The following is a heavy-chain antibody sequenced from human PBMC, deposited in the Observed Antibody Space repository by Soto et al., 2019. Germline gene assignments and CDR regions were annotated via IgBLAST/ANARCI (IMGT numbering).Heavy chain of an antibody. D-gene: IGHD2-15*01. J-gene: IGHJ6*03. Sequence: GESLKISCKGSGYSFTSYWIGWVRQMPGKGLEWMGIIYPGDSDTRYSPSFQGQVTISADKSISTAYLQWSSLKASDTAMYYCARNRYCSGGSCYPEIYYYYMDVWGKGTTVTVSS. CDR3: ARNRYCSGGSCYPEIYYYYMDV. CDR1: GYSFTSYW. V-gene: IGHV5-51*01. CDR2: IYPGDSDT.